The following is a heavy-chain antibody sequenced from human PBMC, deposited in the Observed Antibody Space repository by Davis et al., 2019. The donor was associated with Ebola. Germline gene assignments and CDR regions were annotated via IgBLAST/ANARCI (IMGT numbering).Heavy chain of an antibody. CDR1: GFTFSSYA. D-gene: IGHD3-22*01. CDR2: GTSTDT. V-gene: IGHV3-23*01. Sequence: PGGSLRLSCAASGFTFSSYAMTWVRQAPGKGLEWVSTYGTSTDTYYADSVKGRFTISRDNSKNTLYLQMNGLRVEDTAIYYCARELSAFSGYYVWGQGTLVTVSS. J-gene: IGHJ4*02. CDR3: ARELSAFSGYYV.